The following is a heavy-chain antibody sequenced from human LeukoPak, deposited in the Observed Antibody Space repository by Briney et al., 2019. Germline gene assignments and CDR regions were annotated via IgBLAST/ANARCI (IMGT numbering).Heavy chain of an antibody. D-gene: IGHD2-21*02. V-gene: IGHV4-34*01. CDR3: TRDKPETVFDY. J-gene: IGHJ4*02. Sequence: PSETLSLTCTVYGGSFSGYCWSWIRQPPGKGLEWVGEINHSGSTNYNPSLKSRVTISVDTSKNQFSLKLTSVTAADTAVYYCTRDKPETVFDYWGQGTLVTVSS. CDR2: INHSGST. CDR1: GGSFSGYC.